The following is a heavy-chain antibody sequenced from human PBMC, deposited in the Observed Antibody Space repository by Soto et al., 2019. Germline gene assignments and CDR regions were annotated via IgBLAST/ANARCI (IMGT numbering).Heavy chain of an antibody. D-gene: IGHD3-10*01. Sequence: QVQLVQSGAEVKKPGSSVKVSCKASGGTFTSHAITWVRQAPGEGLEWMGGIIPIFGTAIYAHKFQGRVTISADESTTTAYLEMSSLSSDYPAVYYCARAPRSGSGWFDPWGQGTLVIVSS. CDR1: GGTFTSHA. CDR2: IIPIFGTA. CDR3: ARAPRSGSGWFDP. V-gene: IGHV1-69*12. J-gene: IGHJ5*02.